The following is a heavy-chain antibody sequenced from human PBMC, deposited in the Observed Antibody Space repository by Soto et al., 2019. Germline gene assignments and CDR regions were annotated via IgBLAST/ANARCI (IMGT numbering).Heavy chain of an antibody. V-gene: IGHV1-69*06. CDR2: IIPIFGTA. CDR1: GGTFSSYA. CDR3: ATLYDILTGYYDY. J-gene: IGHJ4*02. Sequence: WASVKVSCKASGGTFSSYAISCVRQALGQGLEWMGGIIPIFGTANYAQKFQGRVTITADKSTSTAYMELSSLRSEDTAVYYCATLYDILTGYYDYWGQGTLVTVSS. D-gene: IGHD3-9*01.